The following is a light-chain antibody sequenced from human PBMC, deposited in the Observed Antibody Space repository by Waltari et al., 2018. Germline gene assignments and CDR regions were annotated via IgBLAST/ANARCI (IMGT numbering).Light chain of an antibody. J-gene: IGLJ2*01. CDR3: WLAYTGGIVV. V-gene: IGLV7-46*01. CDR2: DSY. Sequence: QAVVTQEPSLTVFSGGTVTLTCGPCSGAVISVHYAYWLHQKPGQAPRTLMYDSYIKQSWTPARFSASLVGGKAILTLSGAQAEDEAKYYCWLAYTGGIVVFGGGTELAVL. CDR1: SGAVISVHY.